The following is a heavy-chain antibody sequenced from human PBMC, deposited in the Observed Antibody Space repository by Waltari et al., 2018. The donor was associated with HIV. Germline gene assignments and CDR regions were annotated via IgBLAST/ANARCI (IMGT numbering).Heavy chain of an antibody. CDR3: SGYSYGDDDFYYYLDV. CDR1: GFSIRNYW. J-gene: IGHJ6*03. D-gene: IGHD5-18*01. V-gene: IGHV3-7*01. Sequence: EVQLVESGGGLVQPGGSLRLSCVATGFSIRNYWMSWVRQAPGKGLEWVANIKQDASEKYYADSMRGRFTIARDNSNNSLYLQMNSLRAEDTAVYLCSGYSYGDDDFYYYLDVWGKGTTVTVSS. CDR2: IKQDASEK.